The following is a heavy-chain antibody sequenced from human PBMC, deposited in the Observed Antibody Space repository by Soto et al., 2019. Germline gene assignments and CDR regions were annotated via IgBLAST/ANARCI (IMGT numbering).Heavy chain of an antibody. Sequence: PSETLSLTCAVYGVSFSGYYWSWIRQPPGKGLEWIGEINHSGSTNYNPSLKSRVTISVDTSKNQFSLKLSSVTAADTAVYYCARNSYGYYYMDVWGKGTTVTVSS. CDR2: INHSGST. CDR1: GVSFSGYY. CDR3: ARNSYGYYYMDV. J-gene: IGHJ6*03. V-gene: IGHV4-34*01. D-gene: IGHD5-18*01.